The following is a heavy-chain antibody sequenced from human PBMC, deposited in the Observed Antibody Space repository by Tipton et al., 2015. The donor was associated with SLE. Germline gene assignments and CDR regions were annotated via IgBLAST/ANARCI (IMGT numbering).Heavy chain of an antibody. CDR3: AVYSSSHYYYYGMDF. CDR2: IYTSGST. J-gene: IGHJ6*02. V-gene: IGHV4-61*09. Sequence: TLSLTCTVSGGYISSGSYYWCWFRQPAWKGLEWIGHIYTSGSTNYNPSLKSRVTISVDTSKKQFSLKLSSVTAADKAVYYCAVYSSSHYYYYGMDFWGQGITVTVSS. CDR1: GGYISSGSYY. D-gene: IGHD6-6*01.